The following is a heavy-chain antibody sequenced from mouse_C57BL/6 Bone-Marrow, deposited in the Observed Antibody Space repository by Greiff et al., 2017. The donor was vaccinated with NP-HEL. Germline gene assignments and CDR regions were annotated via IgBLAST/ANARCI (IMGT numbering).Heavy chain of an antibody. Sequence: EVKLMESGGGLVQPGGSLKLSCAASGFTFSDYYMYWVRQTPEKRLEWVAYISNGGGSTYYPDTVKGRFTISRDNAKNTLYLQMSRLKSEDTAMYYCARRQLGFFDYWGQGTTLTVSS. J-gene: IGHJ2*01. CDR3: ARRQLGFFDY. D-gene: IGHD4-1*02. V-gene: IGHV5-12*01. CDR1: GFTFSDYY. CDR2: ISNGGGST.